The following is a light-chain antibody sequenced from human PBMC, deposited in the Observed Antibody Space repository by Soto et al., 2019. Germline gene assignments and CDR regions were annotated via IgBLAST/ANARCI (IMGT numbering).Light chain of an antibody. J-gene: IGLJ1*01. CDR2: EVT. CDR3: SSYAGSNNPYV. V-gene: IGLV2-8*01. Sequence: ALTQPPSASGSPRQSVTISCTGTSGDIGGYDYVSWYQQHPGKAPKLMIYEVTKRPLGVPDRFSGSKSGNTASLTVSGLQAEDEADYYCSSYAGSNNPYVFGTGTKVTVL. CDR1: SGDIGGYDY.